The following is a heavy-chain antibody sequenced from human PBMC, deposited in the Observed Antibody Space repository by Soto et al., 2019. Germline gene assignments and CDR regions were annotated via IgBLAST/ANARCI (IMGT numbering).Heavy chain of an antibody. Sequence: EVQLVESGGGLVQPGGSLRLSCAASGFTFSSYSMNWVRQAPGKGLEWVSYISSSSSTIYYADSVKGRFTISRDIAKNSLYLQMNSLRDEDTAVYYCARVGDIVLMPSGWGMDVWGQGTTVTVSS. CDR3: ARVGDIVLMPSGWGMDV. CDR2: ISSSSSTI. J-gene: IGHJ6*02. CDR1: GFTFSSYS. V-gene: IGHV3-48*02. D-gene: IGHD2-8*01.